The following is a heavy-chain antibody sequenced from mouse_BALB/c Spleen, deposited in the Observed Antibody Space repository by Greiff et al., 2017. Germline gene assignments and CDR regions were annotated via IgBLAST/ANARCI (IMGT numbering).Heavy chain of an antibody. Sequence: VQLQQSGPGLVQPSQSLSITCTVSGFSLTSYGVHWVRQSPGKGLEWLGVIWSGGSTDYNAAFISRLSISKDNSKSQVFFKMNSLQANDTAIYYCASPHYYGYRSAMDYWGQGTSVTVAS. CDR3: ASPHYYGYRSAMDY. D-gene: IGHD1-2*01. J-gene: IGHJ4*01. CDR2: IWSGGST. CDR1: GFSLTSYG. V-gene: IGHV2-2*02.